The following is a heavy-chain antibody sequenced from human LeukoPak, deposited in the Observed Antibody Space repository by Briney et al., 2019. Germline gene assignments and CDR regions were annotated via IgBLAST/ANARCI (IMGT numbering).Heavy chain of an antibody. J-gene: IGHJ4*02. CDR1: RFTFSDYY. Sequence: PGGSLRLSCAASRFTFSDYYMSWIRQAPGKGLEWVSYISSSGTTIYYADSVKGRFTISRDNAKKSLDLQMNSLRAEDTAVYYCARDHDYGDLPIWGQGTLVTVSS. CDR2: ISSSGTTI. D-gene: IGHD4-17*01. CDR3: ARDHDYGDLPI. V-gene: IGHV3-11*01.